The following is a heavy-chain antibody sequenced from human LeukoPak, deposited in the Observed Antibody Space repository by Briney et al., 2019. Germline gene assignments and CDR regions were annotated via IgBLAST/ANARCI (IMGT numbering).Heavy chain of an antibody. D-gene: IGHD1-26*01. V-gene: IGHV4-39*07. CDR2: IYYSGST. J-gene: IGHJ4*02. CDR1: GGSISSSSYY. CDR3: ASGSLGAPGYFDY. Sequence: SETLSLTCTVSGGSISSSSYYWGWIRQPPGKGLEWIGSIYYSGSTNYNPSLKSRVTISVDTSKNQFSLKLSSVTAADTAVYYCASGSLGAPGYFDYWGQGTLVTVSS.